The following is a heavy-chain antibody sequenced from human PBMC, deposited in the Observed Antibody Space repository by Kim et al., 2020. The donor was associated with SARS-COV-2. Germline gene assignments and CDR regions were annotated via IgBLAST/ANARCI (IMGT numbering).Heavy chain of an antibody. CDR2: ISYNGNIK. V-gene: IGHV3-30*19. CDR1: GFIFEHYS. J-gene: IGHJ6*02. CDR3: ARDYTQYSSLETYYSGMDV. D-gene: IGHD4-4*01. Sequence: GGSLRLSCSASGFIFEHYSINWVRQAPGKGLEWVSLISYNGNIKSYADSVKGRFTISRDNSKNTVFLQMNSLRGDDTAIYYCARDYTQYSSLETYYSGMDVWGQGTTVTVSS.